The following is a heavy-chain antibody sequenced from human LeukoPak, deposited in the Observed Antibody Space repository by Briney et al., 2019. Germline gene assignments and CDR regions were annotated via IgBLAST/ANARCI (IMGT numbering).Heavy chain of an antibody. J-gene: IGHJ4*02. CDR2: ISGSGGST. CDR1: GFTFSSYA. CDR3: AKSGGGIQLWLRFYFDY. V-gene: IGHV3-23*01. Sequence: GGSLRLSCAASGFTFSSYAMSWVRQAPGKGLEWVSAISGSGGSTYYADSVKGRFTISRDNSKNTLYLQMNSLRAGDTAVYYCAKSGGGIQLWLRFYFDYWGQGTLVTVSS. D-gene: IGHD5-18*01.